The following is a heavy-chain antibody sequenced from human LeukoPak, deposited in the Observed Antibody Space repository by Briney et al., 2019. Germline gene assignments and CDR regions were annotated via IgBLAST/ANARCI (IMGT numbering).Heavy chain of an antibody. V-gene: IGHV3-49*04. J-gene: IGHJ4*02. CDR2: IRSKANGGTT. CDR1: GFTFGDYA. Sequence: SGGSLRLSCTASGFTFGDYAMSWVRQAPGKGLEWVGFIRSKANGGTTEYAASVKGRFTISRDDSKSIAYLQMNSLKTEDTAVYYCTRDAPGSYYGSGSYLVWGQGTLVTVSS. CDR3: TRDAPGSYYGSGSYLV. D-gene: IGHD3-10*01.